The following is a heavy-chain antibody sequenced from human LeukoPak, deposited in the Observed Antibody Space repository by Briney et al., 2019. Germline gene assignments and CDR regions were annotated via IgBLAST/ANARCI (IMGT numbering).Heavy chain of an antibody. J-gene: IGHJ4*02. CDR3: ARGGVVVTALRSDY. Sequence: SETLSLTCIVSGDSIATGGYYWGWIRQFPGKGLEWLGYIYHTGSTIYNPSLKSRLSMSVDSSKTQFSLHLNSVTAADTAVYFCARGGVVVTALRSDYWGQGALVTVSS. V-gene: IGHV4-31*02. D-gene: IGHD2-21*02. CDR2: IYHTGST. CDR1: GDSIATGGYY.